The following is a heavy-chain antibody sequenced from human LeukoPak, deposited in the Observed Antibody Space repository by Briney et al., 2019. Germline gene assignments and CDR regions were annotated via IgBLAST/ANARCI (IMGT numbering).Heavy chain of an antibody. V-gene: IGHV1-18*01. J-gene: IGHJ3*01. CDR3: ASWPLGIAAAANAFDV. CDR2: ISAYNGNT. CDR1: GGTFSSYA. D-gene: IGHD6-13*01. Sequence: ASVKVSCKACGGTFSSYAISWVRQAPGQGLEWMGWISAYNGNTNYAQKLQGRVTMTTDTSTSTAYMELRSLRSDDTAVYYCASWPLGIAAAANAFDVWGQGTMVTVSS.